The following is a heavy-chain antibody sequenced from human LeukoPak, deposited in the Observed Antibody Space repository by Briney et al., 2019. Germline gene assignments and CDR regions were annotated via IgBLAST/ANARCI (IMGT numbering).Heavy chain of an antibody. CDR3: ARVGSSGWYVWVYFDY. D-gene: IGHD6-19*01. V-gene: IGHV3-21*04. J-gene: IGHJ4*02. CDR1: GFTFSSYS. CDR2: ISSSSSYI. Sequence: GGSLRLSCAASGFTFSSYSMNWVRQAPGKGLEWVPSISSSSSYIYYADSVKGRFTISRDNAKNSLYLQMNSLRAEDTAVYYCARVGSSGWYVWVYFDYWGQGTLVTVSS.